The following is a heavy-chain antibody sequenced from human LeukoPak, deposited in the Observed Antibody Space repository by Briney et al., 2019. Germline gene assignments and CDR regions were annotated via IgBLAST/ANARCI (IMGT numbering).Heavy chain of an antibody. D-gene: IGHD2-2*01. V-gene: IGHV3-7*01. CDR2: IKQDGSEK. CDR3: ARAVGVPAAMLGYYYYGMDV. J-gene: IGHJ6*02. CDR1: GFTFSSYW. Sequence: GGSLRLSCAASGFTFSSYWMSWVRQAPGKGLEWVGNIKQDGSEKYYVDSVKGRFTISRDNAKNSLYLQMNSLRAEDTAVYYCARAVGVPAAMLGYYYYGMDVWGQGTTVTVSS.